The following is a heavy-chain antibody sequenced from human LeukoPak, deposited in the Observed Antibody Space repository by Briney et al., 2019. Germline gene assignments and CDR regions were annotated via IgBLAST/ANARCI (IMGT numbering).Heavy chain of an antibody. V-gene: IGHV4-39*07. CDR1: GGSISSSSYY. CDR2: IYHSGST. J-gene: IGHJ3*02. CDR3: ARDRDIVVVVAATGAFDI. Sequence: SETLSLTCTVSGGSISSSSYYWGWIRQPPGKGLEWIGSIYHSGSTYYNPSLKSRVTISVDTSKNQFSLKLSSVTAADTAVYYCARDRDIVVVVAATGAFDIWGQGTMVTVSS. D-gene: IGHD2-15*01.